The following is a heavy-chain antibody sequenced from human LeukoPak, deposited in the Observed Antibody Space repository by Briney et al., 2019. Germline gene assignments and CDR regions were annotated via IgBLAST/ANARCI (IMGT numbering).Heavy chain of an antibody. Sequence: SGGSLRLSCAASGFTFSSYSMNWVRQAPGKGLEWVSSISSSSSYIYYADSVKGRFTISRDNAKNSLYLQVNSLRAEDTAVYYCARDGDILTGYYPHYYMDVWGKGTTVTVSS. J-gene: IGHJ6*03. D-gene: IGHD3-9*01. V-gene: IGHV3-21*01. CDR3: ARDGDILTGYYPHYYMDV. CDR2: ISSSSSYI. CDR1: GFTFSSYS.